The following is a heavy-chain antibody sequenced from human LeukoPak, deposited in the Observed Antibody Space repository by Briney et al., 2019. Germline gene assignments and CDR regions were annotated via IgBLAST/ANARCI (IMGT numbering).Heavy chain of an antibody. CDR1: GGTFSSYA. V-gene: IGHV1-69*13. CDR2: IIPIFGTA. J-gene: IGHJ6*03. D-gene: IGHD3-3*01. Sequence: ASVKVSCKASGGTFSSYAISWVRQAPGQGLEWMGGIIPIFGTANYAQKFQGRVTITADESTKTAYLELSSLISEDTAVYYCARASIFGVVFYYMDVWGNGTSVTVSS. CDR3: ARASIFGVVFYYMDV.